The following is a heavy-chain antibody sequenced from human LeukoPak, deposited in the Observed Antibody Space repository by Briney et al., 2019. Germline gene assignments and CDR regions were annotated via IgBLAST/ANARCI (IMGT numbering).Heavy chain of an antibody. CDR3: ASHGVYDAFDI. J-gene: IGHJ3*02. CDR1: GGSISSYY. V-gene: IGHV4-59*01. Sequence: SETLSLTCTVSGGSISSYYWSWIRQPPGKGLEWIGYICYSGSTNYNPSLKSRVTISVDTSKNQFSLKLSSVTAADTAVYYCASHGVYDAFDIWGQGTMVTVSS. D-gene: IGHD4-17*01. CDR2: ICYSGST.